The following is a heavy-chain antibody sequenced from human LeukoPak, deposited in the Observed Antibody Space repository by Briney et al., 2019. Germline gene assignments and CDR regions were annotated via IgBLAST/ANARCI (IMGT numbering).Heavy chain of an antibody. CDR2: INSDGSST. J-gene: IGHJ3*02. CDR1: GFTFSSYW. Sequence: GGSLRLSCAAYGFTFSSYWMHWVRQAPGKGLVWVSRINSDGSSTSYADSVKGRFTISRDNAKNTLYLQMNSLRAEDTAVYYCARARNGYYAFDIWGQGTMVTVSS. V-gene: IGHV3-74*01. D-gene: IGHD5-24*01. CDR3: ARARNGYYAFDI.